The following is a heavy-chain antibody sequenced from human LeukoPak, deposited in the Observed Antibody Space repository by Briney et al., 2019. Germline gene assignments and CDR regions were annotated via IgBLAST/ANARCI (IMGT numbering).Heavy chain of an antibody. D-gene: IGHD2-2*01. V-gene: IGHV3-23*01. CDR1: GFTFSSYA. CDR2: ISGSGGST. J-gene: IGHJ4*02. Sequence: GGSLRLSCAASGFTFSSYAMSWVRQAPGKGLEWVSAISGSGGSTYYADSVKGRFTISRDNSKDTLYLQMNSLRTEDTAVYYCAKDRGDCSSTGCPNYFDYWGQGTLVTVSS. CDR3: AKDRGDCSSTGCPNYFDY.